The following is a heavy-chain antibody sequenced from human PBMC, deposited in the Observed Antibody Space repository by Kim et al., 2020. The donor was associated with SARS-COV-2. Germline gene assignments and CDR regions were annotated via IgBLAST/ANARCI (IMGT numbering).Heavy chain of an antibody. D-gene: IGHD5-18*01. CDR2: IYYSGST. J-gene: IGHJ4*02. Sequence: SETLSLTRTVSGGSISSYYWSWIRQPPGKGLEWIGYIYYSGSTNYNPSLKSRVTISVDTSKNQFSLKLSSVTAADTAVYYCARVHSYGSLYFDYWGQGTLVTVSS. V-gene: IGHV4-59*01. CDR1: GGSISSYY. CDR3: ARVHSYGSLYFDY.